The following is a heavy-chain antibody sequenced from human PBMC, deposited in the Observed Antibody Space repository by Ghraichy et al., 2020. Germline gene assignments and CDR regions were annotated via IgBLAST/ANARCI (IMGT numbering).Heavy chain of an antibody. Sequence: GESLNISCRASGYHFPNYWISWVRQLPGKGLEWMGVIFPADSDTRYNPSFQGQVTISADKSIATAYLHWNTLTASDTATYYCATVGGYKEFDYWGQGTLVTVFS. V-gene: IGHV5-51*01. J-gene: IGHJ4*02. D-gene: IGHD1-26*01. CDR1: GYHFPNYW. CDR2: IFPADSDT. CDR3: ATVGGYKEFDY.